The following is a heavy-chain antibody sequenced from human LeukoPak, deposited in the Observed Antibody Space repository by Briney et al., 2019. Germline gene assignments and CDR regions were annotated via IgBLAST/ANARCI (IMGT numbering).Heavy chain of an antibody. Sequence: SETLSLTCAVYGGSFSGYYWSWIRQPPGKGLEWIGEINHSGSTNYNPSLKSRVTISVDTSKNQFSLKLSSVTAADTAVYYCARHHRGIMVRGVTSGYNWFDPWGQGTLVTVSS. V-gene: IGHV4-34*01. D-gene: IGHD3-10*01. CDR2: INHSGST. J-gene: IGHJ5*02. CDR3: ARHHRGIMVRGVTSGYNWFDP. CDR1: GGSFSGYY.